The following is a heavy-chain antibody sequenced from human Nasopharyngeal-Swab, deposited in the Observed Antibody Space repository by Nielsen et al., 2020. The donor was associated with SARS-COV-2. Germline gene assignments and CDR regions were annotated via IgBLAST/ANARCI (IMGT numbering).Heavy chain of an antibody. CDR3: AKDRYCSGGSCYLYYFDY. J-gene: IGHJ4*02. CDR2: ISGSGGST. D-gene: IGHD2-15*01. Sequence: IRQPPGKGLEWVSAISGSGGSTYYADSVKGRFTISRDNSKNTLYLQMNSLRAENTAVYYCAKDRYCSGGSCYLYYFDYWGQGTLVTVSS. V-gene: IGHV3-23*01.